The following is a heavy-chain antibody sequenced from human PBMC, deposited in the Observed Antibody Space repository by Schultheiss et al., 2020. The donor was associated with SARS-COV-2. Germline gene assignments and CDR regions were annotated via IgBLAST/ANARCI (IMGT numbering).Heavy chain of an antibody. J-gene: IGHJ4*02. Sequence: GGSLRLSCAASGFTFSSYSMNWVRQAPGKGLEWVSSISSSSSYIYYADSVKGRFTISRDNAKNSLYLQMNSLRAEDRAVYYCAKGRYGSGSFDYWGQGTLVTVSS. CDR3: AKGRYGSGSFDY. V-gene: IGHV3-21*01. CDR2: ISSSSSYI. CDR1: GFTFSSYS. D-gene: IGHD3-10*01.